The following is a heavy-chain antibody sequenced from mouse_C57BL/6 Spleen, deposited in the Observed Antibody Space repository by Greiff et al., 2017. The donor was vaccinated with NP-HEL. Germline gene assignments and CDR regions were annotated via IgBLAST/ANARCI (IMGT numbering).Heavy chain of an antibody. J-gene: IGHJ4*01. CDR2: ISYDGSN. V-gene: IGHV3-6*01. D-gene: IGHD1-1*01. CDR3: AAATPGYAMDY. Sequence: EVQLQESGPGLVKPSQSLSLTCSVTGYSITSGYYWNWIRQFPGNKLEWMGYISYDGSNNYNPSLKNRISITRDTSKNQFFLKLNSVTTEDTATYYCAAATPGYAMDYWGQGTSVTVSS. CDR1: GYSITSGYY.